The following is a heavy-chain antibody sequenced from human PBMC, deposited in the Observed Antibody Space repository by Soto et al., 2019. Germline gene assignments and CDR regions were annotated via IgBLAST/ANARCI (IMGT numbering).Heavy chain of an antibody. Sequence: EVQMLESGGGLVQPGGSLRLSCAASGFTLSSYALSWVRQAPGKGLEWVSGISGSGDFTFDADSVRGRFTISRDNSMNTLYLQMNSLRVEDTAVYYCARGPTIFGVGVDAFDIWGQGTRATVSS. CDR3: ARGPTIFGVGVDAFDI. CDR1: GFTLSSYA. CDR2: ISGSGDFT. J-gene: IGHJ3*02. V-gene: IGHV3-23*01. D-gene: IGHD3-3*01.